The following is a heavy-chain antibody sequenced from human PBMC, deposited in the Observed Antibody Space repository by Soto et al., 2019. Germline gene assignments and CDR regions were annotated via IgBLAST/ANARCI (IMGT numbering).Heavy chain of an antibody. J-gene: IGHJ2*01. V-gene: IGHV4-39*01. Sequence: SETLSLTCTVSGGSIDSSSYYWGWIRQPPGKGLEWIGNIYYSGSTYYNPSLKSRVTISVDTSKNQFSLQLSSVTAADTAVYYCARQSGLGYCSGGSCYSDVFWYFDLWGRGTLVTVSS. CDR3: ARQSGLGYCSGGSCYSDVFWYFDL. D-gene: IGHD2-15*01. CDR1: GGSIDSSSYY. CDR2: IYYSGST.